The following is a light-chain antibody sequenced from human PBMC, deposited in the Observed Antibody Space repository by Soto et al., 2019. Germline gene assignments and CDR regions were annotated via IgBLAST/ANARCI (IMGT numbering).Light chain of an antibody. Sequence: QSALTQPASVSGSPGQSITISCTGTSSDVGYSNYVSWYQQHPGKAPKLMIYEVSNRPSGVSNRFSGSKSGNTTSLTISGLQAEDEADYYCSSYTSSSTLYVFGTGTKLTVL. CDR2: EVS. J-gene: IGLJ1*01. CDR1: SSDVGYSNY. V-gene: IGLV2-14*01. CDR3: SSYTSSSTLYV.